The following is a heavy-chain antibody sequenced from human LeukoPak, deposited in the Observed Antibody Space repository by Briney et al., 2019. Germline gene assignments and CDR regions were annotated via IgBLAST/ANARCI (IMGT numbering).Heavy chain of an antibody. CDR2: IRYDESKK. CDR1: GFTFSYYG. V-gene: IGHV3-30*02. J-gene: IGHJ4*02. D-gene: IGHD1-26*01. Sequence: GGSLRLSCAACGFTFSYYGMHWVRQAPGKGLEWVAFIRYDESKKFYGDSVKGRFTISRDNSKNTLYLQMNSLRTEDTAVYYCAKSHLPNAYSGTYYCDYWGQGTLVTVSS. CDR3: AKSHLPNAYSGTYYCDY.